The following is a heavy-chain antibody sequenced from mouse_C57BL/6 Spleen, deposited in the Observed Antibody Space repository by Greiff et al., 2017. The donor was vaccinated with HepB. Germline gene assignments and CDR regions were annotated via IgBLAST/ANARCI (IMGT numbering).Heavy chain of an antibody. V-gene: IGHV14-4*01. CDR2: IDPENGDT. Sequence: VQLQQSGAELVRPGASVKLSCTASGFNIKDDYMHWVKQRPEQGLEWIGWIDPENGDTEYASKFQGKATITADTSSNTAYLQLSSLTSEDTAVYYCTGNEKDYFDYWGQGTTLTVSS. CDR3: TGNEKDYFDY. J-gene: IGHJ2*01. CDR1: GFNIKDDY.